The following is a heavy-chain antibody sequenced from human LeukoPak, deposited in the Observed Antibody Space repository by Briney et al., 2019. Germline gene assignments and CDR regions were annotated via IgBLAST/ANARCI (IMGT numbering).Heavy chain of an antibody. Sequence: ASVKVSCKASGGTFSSYAISWVRQAPGQGLEWMGGIIPIFGTANYAQKSQGRVTITADKSTSTAYMELSSLRSEDTAVYYCARTSTVTVYYFDYWGQGTLVTVSS. J-gene: IGHJ4*02. V-gene: IGHV1-69*06. CDR3: ARTSTVTVYYFDY. CDR2: IIPIFGTA. D-gene: IGHD4-17*01. CDR1: GGTFSSYA.